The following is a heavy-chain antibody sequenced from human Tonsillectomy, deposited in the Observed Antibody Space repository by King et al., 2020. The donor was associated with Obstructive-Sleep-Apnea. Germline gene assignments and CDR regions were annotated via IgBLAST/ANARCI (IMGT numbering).Heavy chain of an antibody. J-gene: IGHJ6*02. CDR1: GFTFDDCS. V-gene: IGHV3-9*01. Sequence: VQLVESGGGLVQPGRSLRLSCAASGFTFDDCSMHWVRQAPGKGLEWVSGISWNSGIIGYADSVKGRFTVSRDNAKNSLYLQMNSLRAEDTALNYCAKGVKGPWSDHLYYYYGMDVWGQGTTVTVSS. D-gene: IGHD1-14*01. CDR3: AKGVKGPWSDHLYYYYGMDV. CDR2: ISWNSGII.